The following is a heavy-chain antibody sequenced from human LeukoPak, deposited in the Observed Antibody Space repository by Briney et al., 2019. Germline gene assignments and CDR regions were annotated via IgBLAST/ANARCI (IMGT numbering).Heavy chain of an antibody. CDR1: GGSLSSGSYY. CDR3: ARDSSGNFDY. D-gene: IGHD6-6*01. Sequence: PSETLSLTCTVSGGSLSSGSYYWSWIRQPAGKGLEWIGRIYPSGSTNYNPSLKSRVTISVDTSKNQFSLKLSSVTAADTAVYYCARDSSGNFDYWGQGTLVTVSS. CDR2: IYPSGST. V-gene: IGHV4-61*02. J-gene: IGHJ4*02.